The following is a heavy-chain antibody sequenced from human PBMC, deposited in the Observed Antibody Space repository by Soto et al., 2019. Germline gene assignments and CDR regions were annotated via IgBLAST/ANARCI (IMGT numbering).Heavy chain of an antibody. J-gene: IGHJ4*02. CDR1: GFTVSSNY. V-gene: IGHV3-53*04. CDR3: SRGLSRTLLFDS. Sequence: GGSLRLSCAASGFTVSSNYMSWVRQPPGKGLEWVSILYSGGTTYYADSVKGRFTISRHDSNNMLYLQMNSLRAEDTAVYYCSRGLSRTLLFDSWGQGTLVTVSS. CDR2: LYSGGTT.